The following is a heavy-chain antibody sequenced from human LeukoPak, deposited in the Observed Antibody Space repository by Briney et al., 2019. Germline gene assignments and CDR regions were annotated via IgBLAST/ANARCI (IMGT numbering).Heavy chain of an antibody. D-gene: IGHD2-2*01. CDR1: GGSITSYY. J-gene: IGHJ6*03. CDR3: ARVRLPAADSYYYYYYMDV. V-gene: IGHV4-59*01. Sequence: SETLSLTCTFSGGSITSYYWSWIRQPAGKGLEWIGYIYYSGSTNYNPSLKSRVTISVDTSKNQFSLKLSSVTAADTAVYYCARVRLPAADSYYYYYYMDVWGKGTTVTISS. CDR2: IYYSGST.